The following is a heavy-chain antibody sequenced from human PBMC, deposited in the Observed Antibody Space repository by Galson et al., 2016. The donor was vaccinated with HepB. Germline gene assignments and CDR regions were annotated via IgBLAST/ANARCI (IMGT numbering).Heavy chain of an antibody. CDR2: IWYDGSKK. J-gene: IGHJ4*02. CDR3: ARNANWNDNPLRAYADY. CDR1: GFIFSNYG. D-gene: IGHD1-1*01. V-gene: IGHV3-33*01. Sequence: SLRLSCAASGFIFSNYGMNWVRQAPGKGLEWVAVIWYDGSKKYYGDSVKGRFSISRDNSKKTLYLQMNSLRVEDTAVYFCARNANWNDNPLRAYADYWGQGTLVVVSS.